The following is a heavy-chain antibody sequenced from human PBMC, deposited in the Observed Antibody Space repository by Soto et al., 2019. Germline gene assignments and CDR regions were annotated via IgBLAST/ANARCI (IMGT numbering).Heavy chain of an antibody. Sequence: GGSLRLSCAASGFTFSSYAMSWVRQAPGKGLEWVSAISGSGGSTYYADSVKGRFTVSRDDSKNAAYLQMNSLKTEDTAVYYCTRLGEDSSWPYWGQGTLVTVSS. J-gene: IGHJ4*02. D-gene: IGHD6-13*01. CDR1: GFTFSSYA. CDR2: ISGSGGST. V-gene: IGHV3-23*01. CDR3: TRLGEDSSWPY.